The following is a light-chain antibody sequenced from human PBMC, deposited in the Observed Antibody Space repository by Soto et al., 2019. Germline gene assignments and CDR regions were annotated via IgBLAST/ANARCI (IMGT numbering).Light chain of an antibody. CDR2: GTT. J-gene: IGKJ4*01. CDR1: QTVSGSY. Sequence: EIVLTQSPGTVSLSPGETASLSCRASQTVSGSYLAWYQQKPGQAPRLLIYGTTSRATGVPDRFSGGGSGTAFTLTISGLEPEDFAFYNCQQYGRSHPTFGGGTKVEI. V-gene: IGKV3-20*01. CDR3: QQYGRSHPT.